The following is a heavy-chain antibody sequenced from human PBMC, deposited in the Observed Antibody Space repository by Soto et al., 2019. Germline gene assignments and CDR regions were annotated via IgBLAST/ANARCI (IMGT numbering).Heavy chain of an antibody. CDR3: ARVVGYGPDYYSYGMDV. D-gene: IGHD3-10*01. V-gene: IGHV1-69*01. CDR2: IIPIFDTA. CDR1: GGTFSSYA. Sequence: QVQLVQSGAEVKKPGSSVKVSCKASGGTFSSYAISWVRQAPGQGLEWMGGIIPIFDTANYAQKFQGRVTITADESTSTAYMELSSLRSEDTAVYYCARVVGYGPDYYSYGMDVWGQGTTVTVSS. J-gene: IGHJ6*02.